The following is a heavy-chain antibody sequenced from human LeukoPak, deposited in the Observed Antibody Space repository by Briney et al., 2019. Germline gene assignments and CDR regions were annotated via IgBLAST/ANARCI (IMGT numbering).Heavy chain of an antibody. CDR2: IWYDGSNK. J-gene: IGHJ4*02. V-gene: IGHV3-33*01. Sequence: GGSLRLSCAASGFTFSSHGMHWVRQAPGKGLEWVAVIWYDGSNKYYADSVKGRFTISRDNSKNTLYLQMNSLRAEDTAVYYCATVRGCGGDCYYIDYWGQGTLVTVSS. D-gene: IGHD2-21*02. CDR3: ATVRGCGGDCYYIDY. CDR1: GFTFSSHG.